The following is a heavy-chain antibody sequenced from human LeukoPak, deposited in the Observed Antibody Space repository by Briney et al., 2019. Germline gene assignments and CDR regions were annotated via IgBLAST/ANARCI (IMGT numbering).Heavy chain of an antibody. D-gene: IGHD3-22*01. CDR2: SNAGNGNT. CDR3: ARAYNCYDSSGYYLGYYFDY. V-gene: IGHV1-3*02. CDR1: GYTFTSYA. Sequence: GASVKVSCKASGYTFTSYAMHWVRQAPGQRLEWMGWSNAGNGNTKYSQEFQGRVTITRDTSASTAYMELSSLRSEDMAVYYCARAYNCYDSSGYYLGYYFDYWGQGTLVTVSS. J-gene: IGHJ4*02.